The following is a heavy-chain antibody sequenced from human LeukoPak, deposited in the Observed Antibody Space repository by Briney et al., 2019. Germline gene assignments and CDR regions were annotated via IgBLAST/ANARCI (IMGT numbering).Heavy chain of an antibody. Sequence: SETLSLTCTVSGGSISSYYWSWIRQPPGEGLEWIGYIFFTGNTNYNPSVRSRVTISVDTSKNQFSLKLTSVTAADTAVYYCAREGRYSSAWYYFDYWGQGTLVTVSS. V-gene: IGHV4-59*01. CDR1: GGSISSYY. D-gene: IGHD6-19*01. CDR2: IFFTGNT. CDR3: AREGRYSSAWYYFDY. J-gene: IGHJ4*02.